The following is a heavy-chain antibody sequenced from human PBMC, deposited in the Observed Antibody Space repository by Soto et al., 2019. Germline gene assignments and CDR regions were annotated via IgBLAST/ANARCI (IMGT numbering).Heavy chain of an antibody. D-gene: IGHD6-13*01. V-gene: IGHV4-61*01. CDR2: IYYNGRT. CDR1: GASVGSGSYY. Sequence: SETLSLTCSVSGASVGSGSYYWTWIRQPPGKGLEWIGYIYYNGRTNHSPSLKSRVTISTDTSKNQFSLKLSSVTAADTAVYYCARAKAPLYSSSWYWFDPWGQGTLVTVSS. J-gene: IGHJ5*02. CDR3: ARAKAPLYSSSWYWFDP.